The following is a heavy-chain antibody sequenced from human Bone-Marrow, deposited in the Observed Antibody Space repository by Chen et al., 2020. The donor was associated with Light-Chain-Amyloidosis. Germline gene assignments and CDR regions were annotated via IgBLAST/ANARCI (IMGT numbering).Heavy chain of an antibody. D-gene: IGHD3-9*01. J-gene: IGHJ4*02. V-gene: IGHV3-7*01. CDR3: ARTLRYGHQVYFDY. CDR2: MKQDGSEK. CDR1: GFTFSNHW. Sequence: EVQLVASGGGLVQPGGSLRLSCAASGFTFSNHWMSWVRQAPGKGLEWVANMKQDGSEKYFVDSVRGRFIISRDNTKTSLYLQMTSLRAEDTAVYYCARTLRYGHQVYFDYWGQGTLVTVSS.